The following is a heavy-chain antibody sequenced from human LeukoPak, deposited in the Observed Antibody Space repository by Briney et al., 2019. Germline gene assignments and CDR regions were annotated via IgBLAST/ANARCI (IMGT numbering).Heavy chain of an antibody. Sequence: GASVKVSCKASGYTFTSYGITWVRQAPGQGLEWMGWISTYNGNTNYAQKLQGRVTMTTDTSTSTAYMELRSLRSDDTAVYYCARDPYSRSYSPPGLDVWGKGTTVTVSS. CDR2: ISTYNGNT. V-gene: IGHV1-18*01. CDR1: GYTFTSYG. D-gene: IGHD1-26*01. J-gene: IGHJ6*04. CDR3: ARDPYSRSYSPPGLDV.